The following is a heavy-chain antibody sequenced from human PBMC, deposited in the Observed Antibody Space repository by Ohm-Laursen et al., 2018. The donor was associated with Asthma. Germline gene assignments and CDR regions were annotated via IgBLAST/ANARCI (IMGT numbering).Heavy chain of an antibody. Sequence: ASVKVSCKASGYTFTGYYMHWLRQAPGQGLEWMGRINPNSGGTNYAQKFQGRVTMTRDTSISTAYMELSRLRSDDTAVYYCARVAGGSSARNYGMDVWGQGTTVTVSS. J-gene: IGHJ6*02. V-gene: IGHV1-2*06. CDR1: GYTFTGYY. CDR3: ARVAGGSSARNYGMDV. D-gene: IGHD6-19*01. CDR2: INPNSGGT.